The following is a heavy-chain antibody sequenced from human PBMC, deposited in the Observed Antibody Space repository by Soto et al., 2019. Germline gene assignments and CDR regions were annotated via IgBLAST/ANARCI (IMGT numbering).Heavy chain of an antibody. CDR3: ARSIPLRGYSYGSYYYYYGMDV. D-gene: IGHD5-18*01. J-gene: IGHJ6*02. V-gene: IGHV4-30-4*01. CDR1: GGSISSGDYY. Sequence: TSETLSLTCTVSGGSISSGDYYWCWIRQPPGKGLEWIGYIYYSGSTYYNPSLKSRVTISVDTSKNQFSLKLSSVTAADTAVYYCARSIPLRGYSYGSYYYYYGMDVWGQGTTVTVSS. CDR2: IYYSGST.